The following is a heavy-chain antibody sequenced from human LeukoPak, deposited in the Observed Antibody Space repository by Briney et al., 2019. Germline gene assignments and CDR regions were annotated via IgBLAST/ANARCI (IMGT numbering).Heavy chain of an antibody. CDR1: GYSIRTDYY. CDR3: ARAYCVGDCTVLHIYFDN. D-gene: IGHD2-21*02. CDR2: INKSGNT. Sequence: SETLSLTCTVSGYSIRTDYYWGWIRQPPGKGPQWIGTINKSGNTYYNPSLRSRVTISVDTSKNQFSLKLRSVMAADAAVYYCARAYCVGDCTVLHIYFDNWGQGTLVTVSS. J-gene: IGHJ4*02. V-gene: IGHV4-38-2*02.